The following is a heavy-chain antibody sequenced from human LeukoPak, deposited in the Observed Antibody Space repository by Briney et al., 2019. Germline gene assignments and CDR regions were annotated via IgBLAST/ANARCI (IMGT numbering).Heavy chain of an antibody. J-gene: IGHJ2*01. V-gene: IGHV4-34*01. Sequence: SETLSLTCAVYGGSFSGYYWSWIRQPPGKGLEWIGEINHSGSTNYNLSLKSRVTISVDTSKNQFSLKLSSVTAADTAVYYCARGLGSSRWTPGYFDLWGRGTLVTVSS. CDR2: INHSGST. CDR3: ARGLGSSRWTPGYFDL. D-gene: IGHD6-13*01. CDR1: GGSFSGYY.